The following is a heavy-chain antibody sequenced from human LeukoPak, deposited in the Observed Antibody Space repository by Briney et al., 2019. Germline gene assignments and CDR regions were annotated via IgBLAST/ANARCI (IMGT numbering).Heavy chain of an antibody. D-gene: IGHD3-22*01. CDR3: ARGLRDSSGYYKDY. J-gene: IGHJ4*02. Sequence: ASVKVSCKASGYTFTSYDINWVRQATGQGLEWMGWMNPNSGNTGYAQKFQGRVTMTRNTSISTAYMELSSLRSEDMAVYYCARGLRDSSGYYKDYWGQGTLVTVSS. V-gene: IGHV1-8*01. CDR2: MNPNSGNT. CDR1: GYTFTSYD.